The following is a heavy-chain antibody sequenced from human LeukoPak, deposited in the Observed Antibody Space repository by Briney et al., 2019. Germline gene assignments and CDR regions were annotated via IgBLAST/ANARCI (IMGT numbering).Heavy chain of an antibody. D-gene: IGHD3-22*01. Sequence: PGGSLRLSCTGSGFIFGDYAMSWFRQAPGKGLEWVGFIRRKAYSETTQYAASVKGRFTISRDDSKSIAYLQMNSLKTEDTAVYYCTRSDYDSGGDDAFDIWGQGTMVTVSS. CDR3: TRSDYDSGGDDAFDI. V-gene: IGHV3-49*03. J-gene: IGHJ3*02. CDR1: GFIFGDYA. CDR2: IRRKAYSETT.